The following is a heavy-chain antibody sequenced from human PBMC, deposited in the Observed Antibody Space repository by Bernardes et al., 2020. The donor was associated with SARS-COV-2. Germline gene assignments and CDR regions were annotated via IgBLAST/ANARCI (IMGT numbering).Heavy chain of an antibody. CDR1: GFTVSSNY. CDR3: ASPPLRITIFGVVIIRDY. CDR2: IYSGGST. D-gene: IGHD3-3*01. Sequence: GGSLRLSCAASGFTVSSNYMSWVRQAPGKGLEWVSVIYSGGSTYYADSVKGRFTISRDNSKNTLYLQMNSLRAEDTAVYYCASPPLRITIFGVVIIRDYWGQGTLVTVSS. V-gene: IGHV3-53*01. J-gene: IGHJ4*02.